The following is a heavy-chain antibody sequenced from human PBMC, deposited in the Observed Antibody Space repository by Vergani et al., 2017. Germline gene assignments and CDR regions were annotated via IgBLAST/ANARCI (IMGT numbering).Heavy chain of an antibody. V-gene: IGHV3-23*01. D-gene: IGHD2-15*01. CDR3: ARVDCSGGSCFTRSYYYYYAMDV. CDR1: GFTFSSYA. J-gene: IGHJ6*02. Sequence: EVQLLESGGGLVQSGGSLRLSCAASGFTFSSYAMSWVRQAPGKGLEWVSAISGGGVSTFYADSVRGRFAISRDNAKDSLYLQMNSLRAEDTAVYYCARVDCSGGSCFTRSYYYYYAMDVWGQGTTVTVSS. CDR2: ISGGGVST.